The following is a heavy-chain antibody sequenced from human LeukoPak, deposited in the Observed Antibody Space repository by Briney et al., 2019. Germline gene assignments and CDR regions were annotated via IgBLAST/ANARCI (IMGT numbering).Heavy chain of an antibody. CDR1: GYSFTSYW. CDR3: ARVDAGWARTAFDI. CDR2: IDPSGST. D-gene: IGHD6-19*01. Sequence: GESLKISCKGSGYSFTSYWISWVRQMPGKGLEWMGRIDPSGSTNYNPSLKSRVTISVDKSKNQFSLKLSSVTAADTAVYYCARVDAGWARTAFDIWGQGTMVTVSS. J-gene: IGHJ3*02. V-gene: IGHV5-10-1*01.